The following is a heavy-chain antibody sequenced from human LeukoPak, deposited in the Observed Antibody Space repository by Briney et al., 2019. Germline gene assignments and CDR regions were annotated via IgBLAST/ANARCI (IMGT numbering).Heavy chain of an antibody. V-gene: IGHV3-23*01. J-gene: IGHJ3*02. CDR2: ISGSGSMT. D-gene: IGHD3-22*01. CDR1: GITFRIYA. CDR3: AKTGDYFDSTDYYRPDAFDI. Sequence: GGSLRLSCAGSGITFRIYAMTWVRQAPGKGLEWVSAISGSGSMTYYAVSVKGRFTISRDKSNNTLYLQMNSLRAEDTALYYCAKTGDYFDSTDYYRPDAFDIWGQGTMVTVSS.